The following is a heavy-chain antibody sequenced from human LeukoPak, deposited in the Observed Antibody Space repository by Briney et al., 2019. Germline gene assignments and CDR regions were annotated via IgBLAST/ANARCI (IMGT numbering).Heavy chain of an antibody. J-gene: IGHJ6*03. D-gene: IGHD6-19*01. V-gene: IGHV7-4-1*02. CDR3: ARRPSGTSGWYVSAYYYMDV. CDR2: INTNTGNP. CDR1: GYTFTSYA. Sequence: GASVKVSCKASGYTFTSYAMNWVRQAPGQGLEWMGWINTNTGNPTYAQGFTGRFVFSLDTSVSTAYLQISSLKAEDTAVYYCARRPSGTSGWYVSAYYYMDVWGKGTTVTISS.